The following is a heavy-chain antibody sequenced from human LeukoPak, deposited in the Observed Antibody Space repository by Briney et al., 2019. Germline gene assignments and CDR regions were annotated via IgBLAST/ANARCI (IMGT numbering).Heavy chain of an antibody. CDR3: SRVSEVYCSGGSCYSGVLIDY. Sequence: SETLSLTCTVSGGSISSYYWRWIRQPPGKGVEWIGNIYYSGSTNYNPSLKSRVTISVDTSKNQFSLKLRSVTAADTAVYYCSRVSEVYCSGGSCYSGVLIDYWGQGTLVTVSS. J-gene: IGHJ4*02. CDR2: IYYSGST. D-gene: IGHD2-15*01. CDR1: GGSISSYY. V-gene: IGHV4-59*01.